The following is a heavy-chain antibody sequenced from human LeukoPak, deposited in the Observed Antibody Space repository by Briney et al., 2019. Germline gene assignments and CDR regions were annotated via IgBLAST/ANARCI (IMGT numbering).Heavy chain of an antibody. Sequence: ASVKVSCKASGYTFTSYDINWVRQAPGQGLEWMGWMNPNSGNTDYAQKFQGRVTMTRTTSISTAYMELSSLRSEDTAVYYCARVGLVYARAPRLADYWGQGTLVTVSS. CDR2: MNPNSGNT. CDR3: ARVGLVYARAPRLADY. CDR1: GYTFTSYD. D-gene: IGHD2-8*01. J-gene: IGHJ4*02. V-gene: IGHV1-8*01.